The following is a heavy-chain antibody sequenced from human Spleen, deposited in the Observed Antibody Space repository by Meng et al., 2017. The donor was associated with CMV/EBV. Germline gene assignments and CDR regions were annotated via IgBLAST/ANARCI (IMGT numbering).Heavy chain of an antibody. CDR3: ARGSYCSSTSCYIEDWYFDL. CDR2: ISSSSGYI. D-gene: IGHD2-2*02. CDR1: GFTFSTYI. V-gene: IGHV3-21*01. J-gene: IGHJ2*01. Sequence: GGSLRLSCAASGFTFSTYIMSWVRQAPGKGLEWVSSISSSSGYIFYSDSVRGRFTISRDNAKNSLYLQMNSLRAEDTAVYYCARGSYCSSTSCYIEDWYFDLWGRGTLVTVSS.